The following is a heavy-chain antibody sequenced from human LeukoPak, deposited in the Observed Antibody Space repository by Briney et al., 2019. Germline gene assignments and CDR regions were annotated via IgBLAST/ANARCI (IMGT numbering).Heavy chain of an antibody. D-gene: IGHD3-3*01. V-gene: IGHV1-8*02. J-gene: IGHJ5*02. Sequence: GASVKVSCTASGYTFTGYYMHWVRQAPGQGLEWMGWMNPNSGNTGYAQRFQGRVTMTRNTSISTAYMELSSLRSEDTAVYYCARNAYYDFWSGYWWRNWFDPWGQGTLVTVSS. CDR3: ARNAYYDFWSGYWWRNWFDP. CDR1: GYTFTGYY. CDR2: MNPNSGNT.